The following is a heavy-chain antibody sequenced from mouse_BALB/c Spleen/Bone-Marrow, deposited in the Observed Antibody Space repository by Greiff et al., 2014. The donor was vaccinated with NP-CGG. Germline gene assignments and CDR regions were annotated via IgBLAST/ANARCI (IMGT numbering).Heavy chain of an antibody. V-gene: IGHV5-17*02. J-gene: IGHJ4*01. Sequence: EVQLQESGGGLVQPGGSRKLSCAASGFTFSSFGMHWVRQAPEKGLEWVAYISSGSSSIYYTDTVKGRFTIPRDNPKSTLFLQMTSLRSEDTAIYYCTRWGYAGDYYAMDYWGQGTSVTVSS. CDR3: TRWGYAGDYYAMDY. CDR1: GFTFSSFG. CDR2: ISSGSSSI. D-gene: IGHD2-14*01.